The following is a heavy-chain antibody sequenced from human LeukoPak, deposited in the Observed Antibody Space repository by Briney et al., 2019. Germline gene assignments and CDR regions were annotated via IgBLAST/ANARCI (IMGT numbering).Heavy chain of an antibody. CDR3: ARTHGDDPCFDY. CDR1: RFTFSSYW. Sequence: GGSLRLSCAASRFTFSSYWMSWVRQAPGKGLEWVANIKQDGSEKYYVDSVKGRFTISRDNAKNSLYLQMNSLRAEDTAVYYCARTHGDDPCFDYWGQGTLVTVSS. CDR2: IKQDGSEK. D-gene: IGHD4-17*01. V-gene: IGHV3-7*01. J-gene: IGHJ4*02.